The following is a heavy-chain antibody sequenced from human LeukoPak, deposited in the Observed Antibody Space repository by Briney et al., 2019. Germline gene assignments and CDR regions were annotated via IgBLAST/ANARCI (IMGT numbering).Heavy chain of an antibody. D-gene: IGHD2-2*02. Sequence: GGSLRLSCAASGFTFSSYAIHWVRQAPGKGLEWVAVISYDGSNKYYADSVKGRFTISRDNSDNTLYLQMNSLRAEDTAVYYCAKDLYQCSSTSCYNAAEYFQHWGQGTLVTVSS. CDR3: AKDLYQCSSTSCYNAAEYFQH. CDR1: GFTFSSYA. J-gene: IGHJ1*01. CDR2: ISYDGSNK. V-gene: IGHV3-30-3*01.